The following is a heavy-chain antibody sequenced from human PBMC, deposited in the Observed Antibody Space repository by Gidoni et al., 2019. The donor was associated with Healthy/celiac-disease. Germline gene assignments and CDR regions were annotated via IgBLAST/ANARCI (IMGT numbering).Heavy chain of an antibody. V-gene: IGHV4-31*03. Sequence: QVQLQESGPGLVKPSQTLPLTCPVSGGSISRGGYYWSWIRQHQGKGLEWIGYIFSSGSTYYNPSRKSRVTISVDTSKNQFSLKLSSVTAADTAVYYCARLWLVIDYWGQGTLVTVSS. CDR2: IFSSGST. CDR3: ARLWLVIDY. CDR1: GGSISRGGYY. J-gene: IGHJ4*02. D-gene: IGHD6-19*01.